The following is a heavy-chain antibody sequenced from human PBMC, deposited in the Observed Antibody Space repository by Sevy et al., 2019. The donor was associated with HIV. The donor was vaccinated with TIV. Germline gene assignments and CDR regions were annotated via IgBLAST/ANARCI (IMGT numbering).Heavy chain of an antibody. J-gene: IGHJ4*02. Sequence: GESLKISCKGSGYSFTSYWIGWVRQMPGKGLEWMGIIYPGDSDTRYSPSFQGQVTISADKSISTAYLQWSSLKASDTAMYYCARLNRYSYAPYYFDYWGQGTLVTVSS. CDR2: IYPGDSDT. D-gene: IGHD5-18*01. CDR3: ARLNRYSYAPYYFDY. V-gene: IGHV5-51*01. CDR1: GYSFTSYW.